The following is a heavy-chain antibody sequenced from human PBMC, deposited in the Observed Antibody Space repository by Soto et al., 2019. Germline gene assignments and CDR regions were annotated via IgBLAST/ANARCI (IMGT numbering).Heavy chain of an antibody. CDR1: GDSVSSRSVV. D-gene: IGHD2-8*01. Sequence: SKTLALTCAISGDSVSSRSVVWNWVRQSTSRGLEWLGRTYYRSKWFYEYAVSVKSRIAINPDTSKNQFSLQLSSVTPEDTAVYYCARVALKVAPCTRFDYWGQRTPVTVSS. CDR2: TYYRSKWFY. J-gene: IGHJ4*02. CDR3: ARVALKVAPCTRFDY. V-gene: IGHV6-1*01.